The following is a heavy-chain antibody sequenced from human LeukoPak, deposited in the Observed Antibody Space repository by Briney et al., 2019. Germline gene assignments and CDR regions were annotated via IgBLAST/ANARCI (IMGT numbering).Heavy chain of an antibody. V-gene: IGHV4-38-2*02. Sequence: SETLSLTCTVSNYSIRGGFFWGWIRQSPGRGLEWIGIIARDGTAYSNPSLKSRLTISVDTSKNQVSLRLTSVTAADTATYYCAKVHSGSYIGYFDLWGRGTVVSVSS. CDR3: AKVHSGSYIGYFDL. CDR1: NYSIRGGFF. J-gene: IGHJ2*01. CDR2: IARDGTA. D-gene: IGHD1-26*01.